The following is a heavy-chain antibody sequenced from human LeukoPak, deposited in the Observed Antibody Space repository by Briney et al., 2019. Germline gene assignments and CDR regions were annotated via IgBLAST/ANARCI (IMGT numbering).Heavy chain of an antibody. V-gene: IGHV3-21*01. CDR3: AKQQLAYYFDY. CDR2: ISSSSSYI. Sequence: PGGPLRLSCAASGFTFSSYSMNWVRQAPGKGLEWVSSISSSSSYIYYADSVKGRFTISGDNAKNSLYLQMNSLRAEDTAVYYCAKQQLAYYFDYWGQGTLVTVSS. CDR1: GFTFSSYS. D-gene: IGHD6-13*01. J-gene: IGHJ4*02.